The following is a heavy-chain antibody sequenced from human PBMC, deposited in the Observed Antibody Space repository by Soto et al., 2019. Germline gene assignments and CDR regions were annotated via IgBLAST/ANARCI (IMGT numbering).Heavy chain of an antibody. CDR2: IWYDGSNK. J-gene: IGHJ4*02. Sequence: GGSLRLSCAASGFSFSSYGMHWVRQAPGKGLEWVAVIWYDGSNKYYADSVKGRFTISRDNSKNTLYLQMNSLRAEDTAVYYCARERDYYDNSGYTDNAVDSWGQGTLVTVSS. CDR1: GFSFSSYG. CDR3: ARERDYYDNSGYTDNAVDS. D-gene: IGHD3-22*01. V-gene: IGHV3-33*01.